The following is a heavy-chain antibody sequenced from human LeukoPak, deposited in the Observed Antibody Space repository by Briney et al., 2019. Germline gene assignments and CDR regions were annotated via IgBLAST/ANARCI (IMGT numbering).Heavy chain of an antibody. D-gene: IGHD3-9*01. CDR1: GFTFSDNY. CDR2: ISSSGSTI. J-gene: IGHJ6*03. CDR3: ARGCYDILTGYPVYYYYYMDV. V-gene: IGHV3-11*04. Sequence: GGSLRLSCAASGFTFSDNYMSWIRQAPGKGLEWVSYISSSGSTIYYADSVKGRFTISRDNAKNSLYLQMNSLRAEDTAVYYCARGCYDILTGYPVYYYYYMDVWGKGTTVTISS.